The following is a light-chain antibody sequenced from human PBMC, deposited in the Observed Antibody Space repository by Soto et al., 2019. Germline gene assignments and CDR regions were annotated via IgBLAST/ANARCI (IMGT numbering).Light chain of an antibody. CDR2: DVS. CDR1: SSEGGGYNY. V-gene: IGLV2-14*01. J-gene: IGLJ1*01. Sequence: QSVLTQPASVSGSPGQSITISCTGTSSEGGGYNYVSWYQQHPGKAHKLMIYDVSNRPSGVSNRFSGSKSGNTASLTISGLQAEDEADYYCSSYTSSSTRVFGTGTKVTVL. CDR3: SSYTSSSTRV.